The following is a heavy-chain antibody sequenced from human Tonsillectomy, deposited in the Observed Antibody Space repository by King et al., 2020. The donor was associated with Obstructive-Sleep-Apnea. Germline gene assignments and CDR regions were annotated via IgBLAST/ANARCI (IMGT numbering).Heavy chain of an antibody. J-gene: IGHJ6*02. D-gene: IGHD6-19*01. Sequence: QVQLQESGPGLVKPSETLSLTCTVSGGSIISYSWTWIRQPPGKGLEWIGHVYYSGSTNYKPSLKSRVTISEDTSKNQFSLKLSSVTAADTGVYYCARGTGWYGADVWGQGTTVTVSS. CDR3: ARGTGWYGADV. V-gene: IGHV4-59*01. CDR2: VYYSGST. CDR1: GGSIISYS.